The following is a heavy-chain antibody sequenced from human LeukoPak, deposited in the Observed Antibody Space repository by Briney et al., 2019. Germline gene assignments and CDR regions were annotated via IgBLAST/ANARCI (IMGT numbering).Heavy chain of an antibody. V-gene: IGHV1-8*02. J-gene: IGHJ3*02. CDR2: MNPNSGNT. D-gene: IGHD5-18*01. Sequence: ASVKVSCKASGYTFTSYYMHWVRQAPGQGLEWMGWMNPNSGNTGYAQKFQGRVTMTRNTSISTAYMELSSLRSEDTAVYYCARVVDSDDAFDIWGQGTMVTVSS. CDR1: GYTFTSYY. CDR3: ARVVDSDDAFDI.